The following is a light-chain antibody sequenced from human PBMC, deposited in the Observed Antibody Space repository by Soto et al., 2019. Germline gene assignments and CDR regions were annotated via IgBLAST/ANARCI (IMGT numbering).Light chain of an antibody. CDR2: DVS. J-gene: IGLJ1*01. CDR3: SSYTSSSTT. V-gene: IGLV2-14*03. Sequence: QSALTQPASVSGSPGQSITISCTGTSSDVGGYNYVSWYQHHPGKAPKLMIYDVSNRPSGVSNRFSGSKSGNTASLTISGLQAEDDAEYYCSSYTSSSTTFGTGTKLTVL. CDR1: SSDVGGYNY.